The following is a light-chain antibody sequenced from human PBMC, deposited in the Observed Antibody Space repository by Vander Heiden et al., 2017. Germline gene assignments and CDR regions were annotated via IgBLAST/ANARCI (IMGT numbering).Light chain of an antibody. Sequence: DIQMTQSPSSLSASVGDRVTITCRASQSISSYLNWYQQKPGKAPKLLIYAASSLQSGVPSRFSGSGSGTDFTLTISSLQPEDFATYYCQQSYSTPPITFGKGHDWRLN. CDR1: QSISSY. J-gene: IGKJ5*01. V-gene: IGKV1-39*01. CDR2: AAS. CDR3: QQSYSTPPIT.